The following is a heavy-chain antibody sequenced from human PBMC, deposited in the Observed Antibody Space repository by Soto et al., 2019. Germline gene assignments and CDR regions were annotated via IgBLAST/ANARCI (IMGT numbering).Heavy chain of an antibody. J-gene: IGHJ6*02. V-gene: IGHV3-30*18. Sequence: SLRLSCAASGFTFSNYGMHWVRQTPGKGLEWVALILYDGSNKYYADSVKGRFTISRDNSKNTLYLQVSSLRAEDTAVHYCAKSRDAYNFYFYYGMDVWGQGTTVTVSS. CDR2: ILYDGSNK. CDR1: GFTFSNYG. CDR3: AKSRDAYNFYFYYGMDV. D-gene: IGHD2-2*01.